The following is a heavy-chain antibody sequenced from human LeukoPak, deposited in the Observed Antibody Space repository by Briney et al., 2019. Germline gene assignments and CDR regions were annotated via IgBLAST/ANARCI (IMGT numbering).Heavy chain of an antibody. D-gene: IGHD2-2*02. Sequence: PGGSLRLSCAASGFTFSNAWMSWVRQAPGKGLEWVGRIKSKTDGGTTDYAAPVKGRFTISRDDSKNTLYLQMNSLKTEDTAVYYCTTGVVVVPAAIRDYWGQGTLVTVSS. CDR3: TTGVVVVPAAIRDY. CDR2: IKSKTDGGTT. V-gene: IGHV3-15*01. CDR1: GFTFSNAW. J-gene: IGHJ4*02.